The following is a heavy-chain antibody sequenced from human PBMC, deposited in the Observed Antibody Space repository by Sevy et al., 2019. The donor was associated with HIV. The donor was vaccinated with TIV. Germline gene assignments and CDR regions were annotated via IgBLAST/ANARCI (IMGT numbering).Heavy chain of an antibody. Sequence: SETLSLTCAVSAYSVSSAYSWGWIRQPPGKGLEWIGNIYQSGNTYYNPSLKSRVTISVDTSNNQFSLRLTSVTAADRAVYYCASFGRLRIISGDVFEIWGQGTMVTVSS. J-gene: IGHJ3*02. V-gene: IGHV4-38-2*01. CDR1: AYSVSSAYS. CDR2: IYQSGNT. CDR3: ASFGRLRIISGDVFEI. D-gene: IGHD3-9*01.